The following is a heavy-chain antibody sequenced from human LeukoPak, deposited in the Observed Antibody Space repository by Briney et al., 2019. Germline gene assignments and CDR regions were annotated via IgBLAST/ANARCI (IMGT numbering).Heavy chain of an antibody. CDR1: GYTFTSYG. J-gene: IGHJ4*02. CDR2: ISAYNGNT. Sequence: ASVKVSCKASGYTFTSYGISWVRQAHGQGLEWMGGISAYNGNTNYAQKLQGRVTMTTDTSTSTAYMELRSLRSDDTAVYYCARRGSYYDFWSGYFDYWGQGTLATVSS. CDR3: ARRGSYYDFWSGYFDY. V-gene: IGHV1-18*01. D-gene: IGHD3-3*01.